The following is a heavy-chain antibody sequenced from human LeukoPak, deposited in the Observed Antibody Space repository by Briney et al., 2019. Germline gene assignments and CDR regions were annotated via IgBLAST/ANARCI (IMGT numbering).Heavy chain of an antibody. D-gene: IGHD3-22*01. CDR3: ATYSSLNRPEFQY. Sequence: PGGSLRLSCEGSGFTFSNYWMGWVRQAPGKGLQWVANIKTDGSEKYYVDSVKGRFTITRDNAKNSLYLQMNSLRAEDTAVYYCATYSSLNRPEFQYWGQGTLLTVSS. CDR1: GFTFSNYW. V-gene: IGHV3-7*01. CDR2: IKTDGSEK. J-gene: IGHJ1*01.